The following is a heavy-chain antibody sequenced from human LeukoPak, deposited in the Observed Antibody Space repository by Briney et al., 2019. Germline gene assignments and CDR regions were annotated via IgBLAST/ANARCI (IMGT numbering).Heavy chain of an antibody. CDR3: ARHARSSTSIWYYYYMDV. CDR1: GGSISGYY. CDR2: INHSGST. V-gene: IGHV4-34*01. D-gene: IGHD2-2*01. Sequence: KPSETLSLTCTVSGGSISGYYWSWIRQPPGKGLEWIGEINHSGSTNYNPSLKSRVTISVDTSKNQFSLKLSSVTAADTAVYYCARHARSSTSIWYYYYMDVWGKGTTVTVSS. J-gene: IGHJ6*03.